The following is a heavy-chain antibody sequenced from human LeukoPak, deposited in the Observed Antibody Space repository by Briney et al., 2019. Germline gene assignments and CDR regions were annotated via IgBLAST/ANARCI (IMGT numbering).Heavy chain of an antibody. CDR2: IWFDGSVK. CDR1: GFTFNTHG. Sequence: QTGGSLRLSCAASGFTFNTHGMHWVRQAPGKGLEWVAAIWFDGSVKHYSDAVKGRFTISRDNSLDTLDLQMNSLRVEDTAMYYCAKDTAIQFLEPAFWGQGTLVTVSS. V-gene: IGHV3-33*06. D-gene: IGHD3-3*01. J-gene: IGHJ4*02. CDR3: AKDTAIQFLEPAF.